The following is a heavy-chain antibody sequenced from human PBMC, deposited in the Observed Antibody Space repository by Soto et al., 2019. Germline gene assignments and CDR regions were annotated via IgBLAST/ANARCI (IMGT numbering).Heavy chain of an antibody. J-gene: IGHJ4*02. D-gene: IGHD3-10*01. CDR3: ARAERGYYPNY. Sequence: LRLSCAASGFTFSDYYMTWIRQAPGKGLEWVSYITSSGSTMYYAGSVKGRFTISRDNARNSLYLQVNSLRAEDTAVYYCARAERGYYPNYWGQGTLVTVSS. CDR1: GFTFSDYY. CDR2: ITSSGSTM. V-gene: IGHV3-11*01.